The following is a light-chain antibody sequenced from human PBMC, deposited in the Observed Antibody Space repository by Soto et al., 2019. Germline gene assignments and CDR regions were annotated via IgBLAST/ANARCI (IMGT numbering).Light chain of an antibody. CDR1: QSIATY. J-gene: IGKJ1*01. V-gene: IGKV1-39*01. CDR2: AAT. Sequence: DIQLTQSPSSLSASVEDRVTVTCRASQSIATYLNWYQQRPGKAPKLLIYAATRLQSGVPSRFSGSGSGTDFTLTITSLQPEDFAIYFCQQSYSDPRTFGQGIRVEIK. CDR3: QQSYSDPRT.